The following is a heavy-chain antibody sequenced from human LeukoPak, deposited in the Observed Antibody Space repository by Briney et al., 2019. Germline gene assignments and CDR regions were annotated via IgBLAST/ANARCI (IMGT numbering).Heavy chain of an antibody. CDR2: ISAYNGNT. Sequence: ASVKVSCKASGYTFTSYGISWVRQAPGQGLEWMGWISAYNGNTNYAQKLQGRVTMTTDTSTSTAYMELRSLRSDDTAVYYCAREGGRDDYGDYKPPDWGYFDLWGRGTLVTVSS. D-gene: IGHD4-17*01. J-gene: IGHJ2*01. V-gene: IGHV1-18*01. CDR3: AREGGRDDYGDYKPPDWGYFDL. CDR1: GYTFTSYG.